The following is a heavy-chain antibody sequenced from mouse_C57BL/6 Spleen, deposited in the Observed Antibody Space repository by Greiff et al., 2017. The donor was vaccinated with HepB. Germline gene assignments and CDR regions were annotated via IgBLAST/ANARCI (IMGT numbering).Heavy chain of an antibody. Sequence: ESGPGLVKPSQSLSLTCSVTGYSITSGYYWNWIRQFPGNKLEWMGYISYDGSNNYNPSLKNRISITRDTSKNQFFLKLNSVTTEDTATYYCARDLDYGDYYAMDYWGQGTSVTVSS. CDR1: GYSITSGYY. D-gene: IGHD2-4*01. J-gene: IGHJ4*01. CDR3: ARDLDYGDYYAMDY. V-gene: IGHV3-6*01. CDR2: ISYDGSN.